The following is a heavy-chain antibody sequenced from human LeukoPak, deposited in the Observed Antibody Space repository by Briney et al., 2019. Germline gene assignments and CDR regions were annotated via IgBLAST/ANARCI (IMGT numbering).Heavy chain of an antibody. Sequence: GGSLRLSCAASGFTFSNAWMSWVRQAPGKGLEWVGRIKSKTDGGTTDYAAPVKGRFTISRDDSKNTLYLQMNSLKTEDTAVYYCTTEDSCGYLGFLWGQGTLVTVSS. D-gene: IGHD5-18*01. J-gene: IGHJ4*02. CDR2: IKSKTDGGTT. CDR3: TTEDSCGYLGFL. V-gene: IGHV3-15*01. CDR1: GFTFSNAW.